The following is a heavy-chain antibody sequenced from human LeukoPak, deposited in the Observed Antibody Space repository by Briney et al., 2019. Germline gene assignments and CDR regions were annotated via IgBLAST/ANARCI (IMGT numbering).Heavy chain of an antibody. Sequence: ASVKVSCKASGYTFTGYYMHWVRQAPGQGLEWMGIINPSGGNTTYAQKFQGRVTMTRDMSPSTVYMELSSLRSEDTAVYYCARPRGNDYNYYMDVWGKGTTVTVSS. CDR3: ARPRGNDYNYYMDV. CDR1: GYTFTGYY. CDR2: INPSGGNT. D-gene: IGHD2-8*01. V-gene: IGHV1-46*01. J-gene: IGHJ6*03.